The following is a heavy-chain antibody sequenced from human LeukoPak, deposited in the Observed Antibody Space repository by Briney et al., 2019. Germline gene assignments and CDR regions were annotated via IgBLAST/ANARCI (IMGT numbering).Heavy chain of an antibody. J-gene: IGHJ4*02. CDR1: GFTFSTYD. D-gene: IGHD2-21*01. CDR2: IRFDGLRE. V-gene: IGHV3-30*02. Sequence: GGSLRLSCATSGFTFSTYDMHWVRQAPGKGLEWVARIRFDGLRERYADSVRGRVTVSRDNSKNTLFLQMNSLRAEDTAVYYCAKDRQTYASYGYFDYWGQGTLVPVST. CDR3: AKDRQTYASYGYFDY.